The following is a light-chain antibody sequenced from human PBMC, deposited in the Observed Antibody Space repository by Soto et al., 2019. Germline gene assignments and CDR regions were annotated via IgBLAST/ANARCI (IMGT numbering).Light chain of an antibody. Sequence: DIQMTQSPSTLSASVGDRVTITCRASQSISSWLAWYQQKPGKAPKLLIYKASSLESGVPSRFSGSGSGTEFTLTISSLQPDDFANYYCHQYNNWPSLTFGAGTKVEIK. J-gene: IGKJ4*01. CDR2: KAS. CDR3: HQYNNWPSLT. CDR1: QSISSW. V-gene: IGKV1-5*03.